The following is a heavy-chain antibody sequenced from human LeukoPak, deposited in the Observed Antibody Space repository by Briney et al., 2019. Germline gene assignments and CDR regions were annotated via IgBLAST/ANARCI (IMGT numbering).Heavy chain of an antibody. CDR2: ISYDGSNK. V-gene: IGHV3-30*01. CDR3: ARDAFVVVSGQREPILYYFDY. D-gene: IGHD3-3*01. J-gene: IGHJ4*02. CDR1: GFTFSRYA. Sequence: PGGSLRLSCAASGFTFSRYAMHWVRQAPGKGLEWVAVISYDGSNKYYADSVKGRFTISRDNSKNTLYLQMNSLTAEDTAVYYCARDAFVVVSGQREPILYYFDYWGQGTLVTVSS.